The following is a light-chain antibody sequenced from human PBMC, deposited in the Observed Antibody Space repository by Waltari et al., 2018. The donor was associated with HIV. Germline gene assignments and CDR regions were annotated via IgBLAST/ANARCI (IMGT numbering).Light chain of an antibody. V-gene: IGKV3-15*01. J-gene: IGKJ2*01. CDR1: QTVISN. CDR2: GAS. CDR3: QQYNYWPPYT. Sequence: EIVMTQSPATLSVSPVERATPSSRASQTVISNLAWYQQKPGQAPRLLVYGASTRAAGVPARFTGSGSGTEFTLTISSLQSEDFAVYYCQQYNYWPPYTFGQGTKVEIK.